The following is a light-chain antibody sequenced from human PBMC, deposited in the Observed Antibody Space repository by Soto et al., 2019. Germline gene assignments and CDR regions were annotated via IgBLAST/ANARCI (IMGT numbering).Light chain of an antibody. V-gene: IGKV1-8*01. CDR3: QQYYSYPRT. Sequence: AIRMTQSPSSLPASTGDRVTITCRASQGISSYLAWYKQKPGKAPKIMIYAASTLQSGVPSRFSGSGSGTDFTLTISCLKSEDFETYYCQQYYSYPRTFGQGTKVDI. CDR1: QGISSY. J-gene: IGKJ1*01. CDR2: AAS.